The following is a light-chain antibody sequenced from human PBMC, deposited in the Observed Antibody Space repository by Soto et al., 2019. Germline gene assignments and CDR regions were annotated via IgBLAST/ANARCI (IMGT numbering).Light chain of an antibody. V-gene: IGLV1-40*01. CDR1: SSNIGAGYD. J-gene: IGLJ1*01. Sequence: QSVLTQPPSVSGAPGQRVTISCTGSSSNIGAGYDVHWYQQLPGTAPKLLIYANSNRPSGVPGRFSGSKSGTSASLAITGLQAEDEADYYCQSYDSSLSGYVFGPGTNLTVL. CDR2: ANS. CDR3: QSYDSSLSGYV.